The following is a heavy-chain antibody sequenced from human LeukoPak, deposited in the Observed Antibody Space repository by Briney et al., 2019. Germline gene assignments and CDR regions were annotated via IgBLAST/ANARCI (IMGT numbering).Heavy chain of an antibody. D-gene: IGHD3-22*01. CDR2: IYSGGST. Sequence: PGGSLRLSCAASGFTVSSNYMSWVRQAPGEGLEWVSVIYSGGSTYYADSVKGRFTISRDNSKNTLYLQMNSLRAEDTAVYYCARGGYYDSSGSVDYWGQGTLVTVSS. J-gene: IGHJ4*02. CDR3: ARGGYYDSSGSVDY. V-gene: IGHV3-53*01. CDR1: GFTVSSNY.